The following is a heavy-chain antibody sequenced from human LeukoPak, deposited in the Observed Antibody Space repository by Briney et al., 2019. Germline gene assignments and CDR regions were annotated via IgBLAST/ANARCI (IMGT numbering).Heavy chain of an antibody. J-gene: IGHJ4*02. D-gene: IGHD6-25*01. CDR1: GGSFTSYY. Sequence: SETLSLTCAVYGGSFTSYYWSWIRQPPGKGLEWIGEISHTGHTNYNPSLKSRVTMSVETSKDQLSLILTSVTAADTAVYYCARGPYSSDAGYWGQGTLVTVSS. CDR2: ISHTGHT. V-gene: IGHV4-34*01. CDR3: ARGPYSSDAGY.